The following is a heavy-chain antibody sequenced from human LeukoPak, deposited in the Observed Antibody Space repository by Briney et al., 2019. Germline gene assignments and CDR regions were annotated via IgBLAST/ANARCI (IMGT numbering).Heavy chain of an antibody. CDR1: GFTFSSYG. Sequence: PGGSLRLSCAASGFTFSSYGMHWVRQAPGKGLEWVAVIWYDGSNKYYADSVKGRFTISRDNSKNTLYLQMNSLRAEDTAVYYCAREQQQLYACFDYWGQGTLVTVSS. CDR2: IWYDGSNK. D-gene: IGHD6-13*01. CDR3: AREQQQLYACFDY. J-gene: IGHJ4*02. V-gene: IGHV3-33*08.